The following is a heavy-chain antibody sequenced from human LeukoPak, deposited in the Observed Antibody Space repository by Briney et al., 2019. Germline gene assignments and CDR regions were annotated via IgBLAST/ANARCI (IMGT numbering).Heavy chain of an antibody. Sequence: GGSLRLSCAASGFTFSSYAMSWVRQAPGKGLEWVSGLSGSGGTTYYADAVKGRFTISRDNSKNTLYLQMNSLRAEDTAVYYCAKDRERWLQLPDYWGQGTLVTVSS. CDR2: LSGSGGTT. CDR1: GFTFSSYA. J-gene: IGHJ4*02. D-gene: IGHD5-24*01. CDR3: AKDRERWLQLPDY. V-gene: IGHV3-23*01.